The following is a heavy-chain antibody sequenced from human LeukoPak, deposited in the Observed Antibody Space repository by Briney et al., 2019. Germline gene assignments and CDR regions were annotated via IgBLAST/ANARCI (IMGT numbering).Heavy chain of an antibody. CDR2: ISSSSSYI. D-gene: IGHD2-21*01. CDR1: GFTFSSYS. Sequence: GGSLRLSCAASGFTFSSYSMNWVRQAPGKGLEWVSSISSSSSYIYYADSVKGRFTISRDNSRNTLYLQLNSLRVEDTAVYYCAKFVSPSNPDYFDFWGQGTLVTVSS. J-gene: IGHJ4*02. CDR3: AKFVSPSNPDYFDF. V-gene: IGHV3-21*04.